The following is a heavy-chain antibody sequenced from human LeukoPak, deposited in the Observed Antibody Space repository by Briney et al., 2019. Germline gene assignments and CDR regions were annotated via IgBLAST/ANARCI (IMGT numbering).Heavy chain of an antibody. D-gene: IGHD3-10*01. CDR3: ARVSVVRGVIKAGYYGMDV. J-gene: IGHJ6*02. CDR2: ISAYNGNT. Sequence: GASVKVSCKASGYTFTSYGISWVRQAPGQGLEWMGWISAYNGNTNYAQKLQGRVTMTTDTSTSTAYMELRSLRSDDTAVYYCARVSVVRGVIKAGYYGMDVWGQGTTVTVSS. V-gene: IGHV1-18*01. CDR1: GYTFTSYG.